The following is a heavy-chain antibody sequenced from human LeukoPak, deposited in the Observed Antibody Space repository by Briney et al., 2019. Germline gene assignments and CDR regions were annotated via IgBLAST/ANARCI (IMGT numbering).Heavy chain of an antibody. Sequence: SETLSLTCTVSGGSISSNNYYWGWIRQPPGKGLEWIGSIYYSGSTYYSPSLKSRVTISVDTSKNQFSLKLSSVTAADTAVYYCATMVRGATPHPDYWGQGTLVTVSS. V-gene: IGHV4-39*01. CDR1: GGSISSNNYY. CDR2: IYYSGST. D-gene: IGHD3-10*01. J-gene: IGHJ4*02. CDR3: ATMVRGATPHPDY.